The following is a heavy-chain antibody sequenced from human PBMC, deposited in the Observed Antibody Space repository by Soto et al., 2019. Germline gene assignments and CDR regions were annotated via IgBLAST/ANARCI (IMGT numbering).Heavy chain of an antibody. V-gene: IGHV4-31*03. D-gene: IGHD3-16*02. CDR1: GGSISSGGYY. CDR2: IYYSGST. J-gene: IGHJ4*02. CDR3: ARLRLGELSLPFDY. Sequence: SETLSLTCTVSGGSISSGGYYWSWIRQHPGKGLEWIGYIYYSGSTYYNPSLKSRVTISVDTSKNQFSLKLSSVTAADTAVYYCARLRLGELSLPFDYWGQGTLVTVS.